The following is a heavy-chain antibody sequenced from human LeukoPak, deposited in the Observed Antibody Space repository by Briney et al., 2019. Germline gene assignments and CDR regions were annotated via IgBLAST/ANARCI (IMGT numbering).Heavy chain of an antibody. J-gene: IGHJ6*03. Sequence: ASVKVSCKASAGTFSSYAISWVRQAPGQGLEWMGGIIPIFGTANYAQKFQGRVTITTDESTSTAYMELSSLRSEDTAVYYCARDPKKLPEELYYYYYMDVWGKGTTVTVSS. D-gene: IGHD1-26*01. CDR3: ARDPKKLPEELYYYYYMDV. V-gene: IGHV1-69*05. CDR1: AGTFSSYA. CDR2: IIPIFGTA.